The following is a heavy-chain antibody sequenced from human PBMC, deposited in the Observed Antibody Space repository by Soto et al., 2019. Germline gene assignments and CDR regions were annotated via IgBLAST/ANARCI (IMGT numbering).Heavy chain of an antibody. Sequence: ASVKVSCKASGYTFTGYYMHWVRQAPGQGLEWMGWINPNSGGTNYAQKFQGRVTMTRDTSISTAYMELSRLRSDDTAVYYCARVKGILTGSSFDYWGQGTLVTVSS. J-gene: IGHJ4*02. V-gene: IGHV1-2*02. CDR1: GYTFTGYY. D-gene: IGHD3-9*01. CDR2: INPNSGGT. CDR3: ARVKGILTGSSFDY.